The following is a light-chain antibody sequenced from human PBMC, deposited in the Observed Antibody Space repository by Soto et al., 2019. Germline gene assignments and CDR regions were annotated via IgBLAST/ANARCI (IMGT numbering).Light chain of an antibody. J-gene: IGLJ2*01. CDR2: GNS. Sequence: QPVLTQPPSVSGAPGQRVTISRTGSSSNIGAGYDVHWYQQLPGTAPKLLIYGNSNRPSGVPDRFSGSKSGTSASLAITGLQAEDEADYYCQSYDSSLRVVFGGGTKLTVL. CDR1: SSNIGAGYD. V-gene: IGLV1-40*01. CDR3: QSYDSSLRVV.